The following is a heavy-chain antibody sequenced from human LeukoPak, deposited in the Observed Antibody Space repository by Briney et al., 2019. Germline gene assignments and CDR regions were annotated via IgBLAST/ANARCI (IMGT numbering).Heavy chain of an antibody. V-gene: IGHV3-30*04. CDR3: ARGRGFGELLYTNFVY. Sequence: PGGSLRLSCAASGFTFSSYAMHWVRQAPGKGLEWVAVISYDGSNKYYADSVKGRFTIPRDNSKNTLYLQMNSLRAEDTAVYYCARGRGFGELLYTNFVYWGQGTLVTVSS. J-gene: IGHJ4*02. D-gene: IGHD3-10*01. CDR1: GFTFSSYA. CDR2: ISYDGSNK.